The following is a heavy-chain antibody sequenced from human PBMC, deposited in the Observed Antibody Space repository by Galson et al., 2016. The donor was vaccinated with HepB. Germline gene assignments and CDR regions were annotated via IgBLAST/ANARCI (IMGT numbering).Heavy chain of an antibody. V-gene: IGHV4-34*01. Sequence: SETLSLTCTVSGGSFNIYFCTWIRQSPGKGLGWNGEVDLRGSNNYNMSFKSRVPVSLDTSKTQCSLKLNSLTAADTAVYFCAKGHLGGYDFTRPMNGLWFDPWGQGTPVTVSS. J-gene: IGHJ5*02. D-gene: IGHD3-3*01. CDR2: VDLRGSN. CDR1: GGSFNIYF. CDR3: AKGHLGGYDFTRPMNGLWFDP.